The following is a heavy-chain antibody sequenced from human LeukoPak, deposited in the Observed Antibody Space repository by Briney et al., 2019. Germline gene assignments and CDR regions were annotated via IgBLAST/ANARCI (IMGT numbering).Heavy chain of an antibody. D-gene: IGHD3-3*01. J-gene: IGHJ4*02. Sequence: TSETLSLTCAVSGGSISSGRYYWNWIRQPAGKGLEWIGRIYTSGSTNYNPSLKSRVTISVDTSNNQFSLKLSSVTAADTDVYYCARDRTIFGVVSYFDYWGQGTLVTVSS. V-gene: IGHV4-61*02. CDR3: ARDRTIFGVVSYFDY. CDR1: GGSISSGRYY. CDR2: IYTSGST.